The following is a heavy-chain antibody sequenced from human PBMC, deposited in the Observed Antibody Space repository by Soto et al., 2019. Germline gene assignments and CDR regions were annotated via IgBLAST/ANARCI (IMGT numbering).Heavy chain of an antibody. V-gene: IGHV3-23*01. CDR1: GITFSRYD. CDR3: ATQAWDL. Sequence: EVQLLESGGGLVQPGGSLRLSCEASGITFSRYDMSWVRQAPGKGLEWVSAINGGRSFYGDSVEGRLTVSRDNSKNTLYLQMNSLRVEDTAIYYCATQAWDLWGQGTLVTVSS. CDR2: INGGRS. J-gene: IGHJ5*02.